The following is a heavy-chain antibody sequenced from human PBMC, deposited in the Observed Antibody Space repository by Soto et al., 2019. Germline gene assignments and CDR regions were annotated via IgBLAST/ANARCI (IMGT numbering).Heavy chain of an antibody. CDR2: IIDDGGRA. CDR3: AKDKMEQWLVGGYFDY. Sequence: GGSLRLSCSASGFTFRSHAMSWVRQAPGKGLEWVSAIIDDGGRAYYADSVKGRFTISRDNSKNTLSLQMDSLRAEDTAVYYCAKDKMEQWLVGGYFDYWGQGTQVTVSS. V-gene: IGHV3-23*01. D-gene: IGHD6-19*01. CDR1: GFTFRSHA. J-gene: IGHJ4*02.